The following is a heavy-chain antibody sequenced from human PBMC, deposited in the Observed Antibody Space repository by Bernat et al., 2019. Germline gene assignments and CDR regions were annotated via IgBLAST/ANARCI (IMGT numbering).Heavy chain of an antibody. J-gene: IGHJ4*02. Sequence: DVQLVESGGGLVKPGGSLRLSCAASGFTFSNAWMSWVRQAPGKGLEWVGHIKSKTDGGTTDYAAPVKGRFTISRDDSKNTLYLQMNILRAEDTAVYYCARVESSSPYSSSWARWGQGALVTVSS. V-gene: IGHV3-15*01. D-gene: IGHD6-13*01. CDR1: GFTFSNAW. CDR2: IKSKTDGGTT. CDR3: ARVESSSPYSSSWAR.